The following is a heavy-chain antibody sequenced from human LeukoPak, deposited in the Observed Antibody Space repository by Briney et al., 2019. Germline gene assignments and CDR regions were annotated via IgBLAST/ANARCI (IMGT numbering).Heavy chain of an antibody. CDR2: IIPIFGTA. D-gene: IGHD2-15*01. J-gene: IGHJ5*02. CDR3: ARGHKGSLHRWFDP. CDR1: GYTFTSYG. V-gene: IGHV1-69*05. Sequence: SVKVSCKASGYTFTSYGISWVRQAPGQGLEWMGGIIPIFGTANYAQKFQGRVTITTDESTSTAYMELSSLRSEDTAVYYCARGHKGSLHRWFDPWGQGTLVTVSS.